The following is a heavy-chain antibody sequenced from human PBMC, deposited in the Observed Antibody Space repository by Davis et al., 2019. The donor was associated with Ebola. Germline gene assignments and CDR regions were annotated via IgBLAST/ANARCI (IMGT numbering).Heavy chain of an antibody. J-gene: IGHJ4*02. V-gene: IGHV3-30*04. CDR1: GFTFSSYA. CDR3: ARRSMTLSGWVLDY. Sequence: GGSLRLSCAASGFTFSSYAMHWVRQAPGKGLEWVAVISYDGSNKYYADSVKGRFTISRDNSKNTLYLQMNSLRDEDTAVYYCARRSMTLSGWVLDYWGQGTLVTVSS. CDR2: ISYDGSNK. D-gene: IGHD6-19*01.